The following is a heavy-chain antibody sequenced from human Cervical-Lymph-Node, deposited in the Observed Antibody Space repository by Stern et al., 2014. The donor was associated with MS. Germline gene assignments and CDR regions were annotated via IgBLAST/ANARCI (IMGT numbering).Heavy chain of an antibody. Sequence: QVQLVQSGAEVKKPGSSVKVSCKASGGTFRSSTISWVRQAPGQGLERMGGIIPLFGTANYAQKFQGRVTITADESTSTAYMELSSLRSEDTAVYYCARELSQVLVYWGQGTLVTVSS. CDR1: GGTFRSST. V-gene: IGHV1-69*01. CDR3: ARELSQVLVY. CDR2: IIPLFGTA. J-gene: IGHJ4*02.